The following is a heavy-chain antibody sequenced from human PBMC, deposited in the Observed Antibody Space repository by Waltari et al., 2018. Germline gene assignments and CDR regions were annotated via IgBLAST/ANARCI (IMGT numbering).Heavy chain of an antibody. V-gene: IGHV3-30*18. CDR2: ISYDGSNK. Sequence: QVQLVESGGGVVQPGRSLRLSCAASGFTFSSYGMHWVRQAPGKGLEWVAVISYDGSNKYYADSVKGRFTISRDNSKNTLYLQMNSLRAEDTAVYYCAKDRSAGYYYDSSGLGVVDYWGQGTLVTVSS. J-gene: IGHJ4*02. CDR3: AKDRSAGYYYDSSGLGVVDY. CDR1: GFTFSSYG. D-gene: IGHD3-22*01.